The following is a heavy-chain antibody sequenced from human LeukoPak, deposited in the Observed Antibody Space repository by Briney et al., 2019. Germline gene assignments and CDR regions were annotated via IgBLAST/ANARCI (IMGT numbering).Heavy chain of an antibody. CDR2: ISSDGITT. J-gene: IGHJ2*01. V-gene: IGHV3-74*01. D-gene: IGHD6-13*01. CDR3: ARTKYTSSWYRYFDL. Sequence: GGSLRLSCAASGFTFSSYGMSWVRQAPGKGLEWVSRISSDGITTNYADSVKGRFTISRDNAENTLYLQMNSLRAEDTAVYYCARTKYTSSWYRYFDLWGRGTLVTVSS. CDR1: GFTFSSYG.